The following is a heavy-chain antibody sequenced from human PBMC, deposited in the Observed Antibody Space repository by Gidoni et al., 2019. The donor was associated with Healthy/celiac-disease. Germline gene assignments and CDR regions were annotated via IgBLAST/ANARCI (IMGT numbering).Heavy chain of an antibody. J-gene: IGHJ4*02. V-gene: IGHV3-64*01. CDR3: ARVSTKSSEGRFYDY. CDR2: ISSNGGST. CDR1: GFTFSSYA. D-gene: IGHD3-22*01. Sequence: EVQLVESGGGLVQPGGSLRLSCAASGFTFSSYAMHWVRQAPGKGLEYVSDISSNGGSTYYANSVKGRFTISRDNSKNTLYLQMGSLRAEDMAVYYCARVSTKSSEGRFYDYWGQGTLVTVSS.